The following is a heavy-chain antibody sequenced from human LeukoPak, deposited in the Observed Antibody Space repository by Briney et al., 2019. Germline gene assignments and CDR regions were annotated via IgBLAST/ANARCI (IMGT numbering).Heavy chain of an antibody. CDR2: INHSGST. D-gene: IGHD2-2*01. CDR1: GGSSSGYY. V-gene: IGHV4-34*01. J-gene: IGHJ5*02. Sequence: SETLSLTCAVYGGSSSGYYWSWIRQPPGKGLEWIGEINHSGSTNYNPSLKSRVTISVDTSKNQFSLKLSSVTAADTAVYYCARGRDIVVVPAAMRKVHWFDPWGQGTLVTVSS. CDR3: ARGRDIVVVPAAMRKVHWFDP.